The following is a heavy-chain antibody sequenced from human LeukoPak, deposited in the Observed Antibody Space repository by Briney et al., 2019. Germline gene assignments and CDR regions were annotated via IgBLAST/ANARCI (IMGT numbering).Heavy chain of an antibody. CDR3: ARDVGILVSGAFDI. Sequence: GGSLRLSCAASGFTFSTYWMNWVRQAPGKGLEWVANIKQDGSERNYVDSVKGRFTISRDNAKNSLYLQMNSLRVEDTAVYYCARDVGILVSGAFDIWGQGTMVTVSS. D-gene: IGHD3-10*01. CDR1: GFTFSTYW. CDR2: IKQDGSER. J-gene: IGHJ3*02. V-gene: IGHV3-7*01.